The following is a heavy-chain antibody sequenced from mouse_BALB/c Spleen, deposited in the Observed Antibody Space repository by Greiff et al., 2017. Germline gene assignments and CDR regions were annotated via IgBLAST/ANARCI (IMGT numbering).Heavy chain of an antibody. D-gene: IGHD1-2*01. V-gene: IGHV5-17*02. CDR2: ISSGSSTI. Sequence: EVKVEESGGGLVQPGGSRKLSCAASGFTFSSFGMHWVRQAPEKGLEWVAYISSGSSTIYYADTVKGRFTISRDNPKNTLFLQMTSLRSEDTAMYYCARVITTASYAMDYWGQGTSVTVSS. CDR3: ARVITTASYAMDY. J-gene: IGHJ4*01. CDR1: GFTFSSFG.